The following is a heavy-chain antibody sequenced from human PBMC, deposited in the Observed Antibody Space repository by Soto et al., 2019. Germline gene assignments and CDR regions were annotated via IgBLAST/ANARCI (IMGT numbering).Heavy chain of an antibody. CDR3: ARLSHSLLTRIQLWTNFDY. V-gene: IGHV5-10-1*01. D-gene: IGHD5-18*01. CDR2: IDPSDSYT. Sequence: PGESLKISCKGSGYSFTSYWISWVRQMPGKGLEWMGRIDPSDSYTNYSPSFQGHVTISADKSINTAYLQWSSLKASDTAMYYCARLSHSLLTRIQLWTNFDYWGQGTLVTVSS. CDR1: GYSFTSYW. J-gene: IGHJ4*02.